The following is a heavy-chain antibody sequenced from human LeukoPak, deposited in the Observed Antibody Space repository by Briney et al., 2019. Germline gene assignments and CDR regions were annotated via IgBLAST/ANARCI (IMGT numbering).Heavy chain of an antibody. J-gene: IGHJ4*02. CDR2: ISWNSGSM. V-gene: IGHV3-9*01. CDR1: GFTFDDYA. Sequence: PGGSLRLSCAASGFTFDDYAMHWVRHAPGKGLEWVSGISWNSGSMGYADSVKGRFTISRDNAKNSLYLQMNSLRAEDTAVYYCAGDAATSNFDYWGQGTLVTVSS. D-gene: IGHD2-15*01. CDR3: AGDAATSNFDY.